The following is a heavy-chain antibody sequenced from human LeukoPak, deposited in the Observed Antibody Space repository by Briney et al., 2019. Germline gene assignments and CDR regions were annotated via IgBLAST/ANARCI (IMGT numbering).Heavy chain of an antibody. V-gene: IGHV1-69*05. Sequence: ASVKVSCKASGGTFSSYAISWVRQAPGQGLEWMGGIIPIFGTANYAQKFQGRVTITTDESTSTAYMELSSLRSEDTAVYYCARDKKLAAAAPLGYWGQGTLVTVSS. CDR1: GGTFSSYA. CDR3: ARDKKLAAAAPLGY. D-gene: IGHD6-13*01. CDR2: IIPIFGTA. J-gene: IGHJ4*02.